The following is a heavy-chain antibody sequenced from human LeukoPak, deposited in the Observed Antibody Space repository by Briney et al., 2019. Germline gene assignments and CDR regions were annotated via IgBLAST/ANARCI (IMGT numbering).Heavy chain of an antibody. V-gene: IGHV4-31*03. Sequence: NPSETLSLTCTVSGGSISSGGYYWSRIRQHPGKGLEWIGYIYYSGSTYYNPSLKSRVTISVDTSKNQFSLKLSSVTAADTAVYYCARGYDILTGPTPYYYGMDVWGQGTTVTVSS. J-gene: IGHJ6*02. CDR1: GGSISSGGYY. CDR2: IYYSGST. D-gene: IGHD3-9*01. CDR3: ARGYDILTGPTPYYYGMDV.